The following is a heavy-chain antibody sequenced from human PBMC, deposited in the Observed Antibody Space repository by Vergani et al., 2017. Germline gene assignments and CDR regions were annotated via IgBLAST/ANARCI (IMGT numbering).Heavy chain of an antibody. V-gene: IGHV1-2*06. CDR3: ARVYYDSSGKDAFDI. CDR1: GYTFTGYY. J-gene: IGHJ3*02. CDR2: INPNSGGT. D-gene: IGHD3-22*01. Sequence: QVQLVQSGAEVKKPGASVKVSCKAAGYTFTGYYMHWVRQAPGQGLEWMGRINPNSGGTNYAQKFQGRVTMTRDTSISTAYMELGKLGPDDTAVYYCARVYYDSSGKDAFDIWGQGTMVTVSS.